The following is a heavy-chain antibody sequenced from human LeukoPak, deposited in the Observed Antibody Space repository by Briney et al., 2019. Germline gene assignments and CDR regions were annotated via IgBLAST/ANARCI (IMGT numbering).Heavy chain of an antibody. CDR2: ISGSGGST. CDR3: APGGNNWNYGYLDY. V-gene: IGHV3-23*01. Sequence: PGRSLRLSCAASGFTFDDYAMHWVRQAPGKGLEWVSAISGSGGSTYYADSVKGRFTISRDNSKNTLYLQMNSLRAEDTAVYYCAPGGNNWNYGYLDYWGQGTLVTVSS. J-gene: IGHJ4*02. CDR1: GFTFDDYA. D-gene: IGHD1-7*01.